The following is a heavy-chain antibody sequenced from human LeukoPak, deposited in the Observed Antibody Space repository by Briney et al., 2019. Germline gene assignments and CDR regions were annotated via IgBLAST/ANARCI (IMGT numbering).Heavy chain of an antibody. CDR1: GFTVSSNY. Sequence: PGGSLRLSCAASGFTVSSNYMSWVRQAPGKGLEWVSVIYSGGSTYYADSVKGRFTISRDNSKNTLYLQMNSLRAEDTAVYYCARVETGDLGLDPWGQGTLVTISS. D-gene: IGHD7-27*01. CDR2: IYSGGST. J-gene: IGHJ5*02. CDR3: ARVETGDLGLDP. V-gene: IGHV3-66*01.